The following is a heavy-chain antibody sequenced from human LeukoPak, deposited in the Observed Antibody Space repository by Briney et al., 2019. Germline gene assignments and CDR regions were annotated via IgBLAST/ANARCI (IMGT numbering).Heavy chain of an antibody. CDR1: GFTFSSYA. CDR2: ISYDGSNK. V-gene: IGHV3-30-3*01. D-gene: IGHD3-10*01. Sequence: GGSLRLTCAASGFTFSSYAMHWVRQAPGKGLEWVAVISYDGSNKYYADSVKGRFTISRDSSKNTLYLQMNSLRAEDTAVYYCARDTYYYGSGSYSDYWGQGTLVTVSS. CDR3: ARDTYYYGSGSYSDY. J-gene: IGHJ4*02.